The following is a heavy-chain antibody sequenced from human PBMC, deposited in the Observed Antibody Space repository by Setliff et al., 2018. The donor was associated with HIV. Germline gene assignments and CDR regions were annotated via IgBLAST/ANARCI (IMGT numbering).Heavy chain of an antibody. V-gene: IGHV3-9*01. CDR2: ITWNSVNI. Sequence: SLKISCLASGFQFQFYAMHWVRQAPGKGLGWLSGITWNSVNIDYADSVRGRFTISRDNPKKSVFLQMESLTTEDTGIYFCARRLSTGQPDVFDVWGQGTKVTVSS. J-gene: IGHJ3*01. D-gene: IGHD2-8*02. CDR1: GFQFQFYA. CDR3: ARRLSTGQPDVFDV.